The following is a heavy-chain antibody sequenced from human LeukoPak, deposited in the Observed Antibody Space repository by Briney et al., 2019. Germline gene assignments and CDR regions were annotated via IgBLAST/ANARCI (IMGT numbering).Heavy chain of an antibody. CDR3: AVTYYYDSSGYYYSAFDI. Sequence: SETLSLNCTVSGGSISSYYWSWIRQPAGKGLEWIGRIYTSGSTNYNPSLKSRVTMSVDTSKNQFSLKLSSVTAADTAVYYCAVTYYYDSSGYYYSAFDIWGQGTMVTVSS. V-gene: IGHV4-4*07. CDR2: IYTSGST. D-gene: IGHD3-22*01. J-gene: IGHJ3*02. CDR1: GGSISSYY.